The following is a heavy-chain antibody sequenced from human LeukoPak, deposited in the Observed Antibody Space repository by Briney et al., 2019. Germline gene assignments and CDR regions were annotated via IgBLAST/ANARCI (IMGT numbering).Heavy chain of an antibody. CDR2: INHSGST. J-gene: IGHJ4*02. Sequence: PSETLSLTCAVYGGSFSGYYWSWIRQPPGKGLEWIGEINHSGSTNYNPSLKSRVTISVDTSKNQFSLKLSSVTAADTAVYYCASFGYDSSPWGMDYWGQGTLVTVS. V-gene: IGHV4-34*01. D-gene: IGHD3-22*01. CDR3: ASFGYDSSPWGMDY. CDR1: GGSFSGYY.